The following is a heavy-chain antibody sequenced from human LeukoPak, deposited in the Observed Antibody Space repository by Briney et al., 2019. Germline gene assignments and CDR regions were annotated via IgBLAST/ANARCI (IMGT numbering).Heavy chain of an antibody. D-gene: IGHD3-10*01. Sequence: ASVQGTCKASGYSFTSFYIHWVRQAPGHGLEWMGWIHPRSGETNYAYKFRGRVTMTRDTSISTTYMDLGSLGSDDTAVYYCARDGEYGTGSYYRGCFDYWGQGTLVTVSS. CDR1: GYSFTSFY. J-gene: IGHJ4*02. CDR2: IHPRSGET. V-gene: IGHV1-2*02. CDR3: ARDGEYGTGSYYRGCFDY.